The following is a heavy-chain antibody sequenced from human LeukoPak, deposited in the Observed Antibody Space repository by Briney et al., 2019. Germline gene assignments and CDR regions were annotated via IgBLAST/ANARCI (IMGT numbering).Heavy chain of an antibody. CDR3: ARSFLHANWFDP. D-gene: IGHD2/OR15-2a*01. CDR1: GYSFTSYY. Sequence: ASVKVSCKTSGYSFTSYYIHWVRQAPGQGLEWMGWINPSSGGTNYAQKFQGRVTMTRDTSISTAYMELSRLRSDDTAVYYCARSFLHANWFDPWGQGTLVTVSS. CDR2: INPSSGGT. V-gene: IGHV1-2*02. J-gene: IGHJ5*02.